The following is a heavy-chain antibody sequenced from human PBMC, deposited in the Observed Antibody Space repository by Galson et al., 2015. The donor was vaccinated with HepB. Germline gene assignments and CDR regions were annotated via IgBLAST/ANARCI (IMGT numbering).Heavy chain of an antibody. Sequence: QSGAEVKKPGESLKISCKGSGYSFTSYWIGWVRQMPGKGLEWMGIIYPGDSDTRYSPSFQGQVTISADKSISTAYLQWSSLKASDTAMYYCASALVVAATGDAFDIWGQGTMVTVSS. V-gene: IGHV5-51*01. CDR3: ASALVVAATGDAFDI. D-gene: IGHD2-15*01. CDR2: IYPGDSDT. J-gene: IGHJ3*02. CDR1: GYSFTSYW.